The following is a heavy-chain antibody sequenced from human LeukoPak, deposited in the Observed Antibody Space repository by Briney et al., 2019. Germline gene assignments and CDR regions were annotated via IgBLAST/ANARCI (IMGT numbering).Heavy chain of an antibody. D-gene: IGHD5-18*01. CDR3: AKDRYSYAFEYSDS. J-gene: IGHJ4*02. V-gene: IGHV3-30*18. CDR1: GFTFSSYG. CDR2: ISNDGSKK. Sequence: PGGFLRLSCAASGFTFSSYGMHWVRQAPGKGLDWVAVISNDGSKKYYADSVKGRFTISRDNSKNTLSLQVSSLRTEDTAVYYCAKDRYSYAFEYSDSWGQGPWSPSPQ.